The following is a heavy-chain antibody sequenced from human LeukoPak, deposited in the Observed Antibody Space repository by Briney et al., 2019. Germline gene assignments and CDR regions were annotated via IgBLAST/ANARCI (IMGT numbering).Heavy chain of an antibody. D-gene: IGHD3-22*01. V-gene: IGHV4-39*01. CDR3: ARVVITNLFDY. J-gene: IGHJ4*02. CDR2: IYYSGST. CDR1: GGSISSSSYY. Sequence: PSETLSLTCTVSGGSISSSSYYWGWIRQPPGKGLEWIGSIYYSGSTYYNPSLKSRVTISVDTSKNQFSLKLSSVTAADTAVYYCARVVITNLFDYWGQGTLVTVSS.